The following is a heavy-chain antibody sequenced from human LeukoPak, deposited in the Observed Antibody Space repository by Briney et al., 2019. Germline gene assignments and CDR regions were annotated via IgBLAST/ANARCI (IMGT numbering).Heavy chain of an antibody. D-gene: IGHD2-2*01. CDR3: ARGASARQDF. CDR2: IKKDGSEK. Sequence: PGGSLRLSCAASGFTFSSYWMSWVRQAPGKGLEWVANIKKDGSEKYYVDSVRGRFTISRDNAKNSLYMQMNSLRAEDTAVYYCARGASARQDFWGQGTLVTVSS. CDR1: GFTFSSYW. J-gene: IGHJ4*02. V-gene: IGHV3-7*04.